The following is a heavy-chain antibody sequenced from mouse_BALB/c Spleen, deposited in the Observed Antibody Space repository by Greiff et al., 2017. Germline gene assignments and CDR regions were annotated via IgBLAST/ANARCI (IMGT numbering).Heavy chain of an antibody. J-gene: IGHJ3*01. CDR3: ARENYYGSSYEGPAWFAY. CDR2: IDPYYGGT. Sequence: QLQQSGPELEKPGASVKISCKASGYSFTGYNMNWVKQSNGKSLEWIGNIDPYYGGTSYNQKFKGKATLTVDKSSSTAYMQLKSLTSEDSAVYYCARENYYGSSYEGPAWFAYWGQGTLVTVSA. D-gene: IGHD1-1*01. V-gene: IGHV1-39*01. CDR1: GYSFTGYN.